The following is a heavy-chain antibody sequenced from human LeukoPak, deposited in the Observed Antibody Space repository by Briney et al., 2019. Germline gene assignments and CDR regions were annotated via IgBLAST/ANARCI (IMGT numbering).Heavy chain of an antibody. D-gene: IGHD4-23*01. Sequence: SETLSLTCTVSGGSISSTYWSWIRQPPGKGLEWIGYIYYSGSTNYNPSLKSRVTISLDTSKNQFSLNLSSVTAADTAVYYCTRLDGGHTGPFDYWGQGTLVAVSS. CDR2: IYYSGST. V-gene: IGHV4-59*08. J-gene: IGHJ4*02. CDR1: GGSISSTY. CDR3: TRLDGGHTGPFDY.